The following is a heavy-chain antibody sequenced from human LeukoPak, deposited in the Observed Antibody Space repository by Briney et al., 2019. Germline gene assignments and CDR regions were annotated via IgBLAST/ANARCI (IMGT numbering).Heavy chain of an antibody. J-gene: IGHJ3*02. CDR3: TSEDRYSRGWYGAFDI. CDR2: IKAKTDGGTP. Sequence: GGSLRLSCAASGFTFSNVWMSWVRQAPGKGLEWVGRIKAKTDGGTPDYAAPVKGRFTISRDDSKNTLYLQMNSLKTEDTGVYFCTSEDRYSRGWYGAFDIWGQGTMVSVSS. V-gene: IGHV3-15*01. CDR1: GFTFSNVW. D-gene: IGHD6-19*01.